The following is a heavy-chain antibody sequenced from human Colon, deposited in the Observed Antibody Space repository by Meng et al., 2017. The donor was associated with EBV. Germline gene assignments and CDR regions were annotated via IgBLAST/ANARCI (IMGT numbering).Heavy chain of an antibody. CDR2: IYHSGST. J-gene: IGHJ4*02. CDR3: ARGGYYSFDY. CDR1: GGSISSVYW. Sequence: VPRQGSGPGLLKPSETLSLTCAVSGGSISSVYWWTWVCQSPGKGLEWIGEIYHSGSTNYNPSLKSRVTISVDKSKNQFSLKLTSVTAADTAVYYCARGGYYSFDYWGQRTLVTVSS. V-gene: IGHV4-4*02. D-gene: IGHD5-18*01.